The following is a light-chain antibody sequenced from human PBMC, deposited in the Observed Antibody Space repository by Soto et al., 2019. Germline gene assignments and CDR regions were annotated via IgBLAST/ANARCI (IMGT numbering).Light chain of an antibody. Sequence: QSVLTHPPSASGSPGQRVTISCSGGSSNIGRNTVNWYQQLPGTAPKLLIYTNTQRPSGVPDRFSGSKSGTSTSLAINGLQSEDEADYYCAAWDDSLNGPVFGGGTKVTVL. CDR2: TNT. CDR3: AAWDDSLNGPV. CDR1: SSNIGRNT. J-gene: IGLJ2*01. V-gene: IGLV1-44*01.